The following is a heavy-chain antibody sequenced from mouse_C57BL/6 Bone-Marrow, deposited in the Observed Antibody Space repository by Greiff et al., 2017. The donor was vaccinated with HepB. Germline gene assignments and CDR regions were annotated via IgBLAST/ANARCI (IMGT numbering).Heavy chain of an antibody. V-gene: IGHV14-4*01. CDR2: IDSENGDT. D-gene: IGHD1-1*01. J-gene: IGHJ1*03. CDR1: GFNIKDYY. CDR3: TTPFYYGSKDWYFDV. Sequence: VQLQQSGAELVRPGASVKLSCTASGFNIKDYYMHWVKQRPEQGLEWIGWIDSENGDTEYASKFQGKATITADTSSNTAYLQLSSLTSEDTAVYYYTTPFYYGSKDWYFDVWGTGTTVTVSS.